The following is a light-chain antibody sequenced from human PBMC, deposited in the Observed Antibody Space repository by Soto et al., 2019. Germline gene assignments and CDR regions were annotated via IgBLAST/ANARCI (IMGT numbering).Light chain of an antibody. CDR3: QQYGSSPYT. CDR1: QSVSSSY. V-gene: IGKV3-20*01. Sequence: EIVLTQSPGTLSLSPGDRATLSCRASQSVSSSYLAWYQQKPGQAPRLLIYGASSRATGIPDRFSGSGSGTDLTLTISRLEPEDFAVYYCQQYGSSPYTFGQGTKLEIK. CDR2: GAS. J-gene: IGKJ2*01.